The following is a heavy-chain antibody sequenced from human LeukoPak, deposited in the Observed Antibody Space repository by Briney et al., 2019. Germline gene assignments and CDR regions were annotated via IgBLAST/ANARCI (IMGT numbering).Heavy chain of an antibody. D-gene: IGHD4-23*01. Sequence: GGSLRLSCAASGFAFSNYWMNWVRQAPGRGLEWVANIRQDGSARYYVDSVKGRFTISRDSAKNSLYLQMNSLRAEDTAIYYCAKAVVTATFDYWGQGILVTVSS. CDR1: GFAFSNYW. CDR2: IRQDGSAR. CDR3: AKAVVTATFDY. J-gene: IGHJ4*02. V-gene: IGHV3-7*01.